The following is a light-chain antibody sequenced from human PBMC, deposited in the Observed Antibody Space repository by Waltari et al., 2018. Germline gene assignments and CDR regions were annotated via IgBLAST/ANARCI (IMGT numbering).Light chain of an antibody. CDR3: SSYAGRNIVI. J-gene: IGLJ2*01. Sequence: QSALTQPPSASGSPGQSVTISCTGTDDDIGGYEYVSWYQQHTGKAPKVLIYEVTKRPSGVPYRFSGSKSGNTASRTVSGLQAEDEADYYCSSYAGRNIVIFGGGTKLTVL. CDR1: DDDIGGYEY. V-gene: IGLV2-8*01. CDR2: EVT.